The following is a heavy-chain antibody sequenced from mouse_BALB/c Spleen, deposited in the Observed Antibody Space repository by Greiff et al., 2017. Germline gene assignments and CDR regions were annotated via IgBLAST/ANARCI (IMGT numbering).Heavy chain of an antibody. CDR1: GFNIKDYY. V-gene: IGHV14-4*02. D-gene: IGHD1-1*01. CDR3: NARDHYGPSFDY. CDR2: IDPENGDT. J-gene: IGHJ2*01. Sequence: EVQLQQSGAELVRSGASVKLSCTASGFNIKDYYMHWVKQRPEQGLEWIGWIDPENGDTEYAPKFQGKATMTADTSSNTAYLQLSSLTSEDTAVYYCNARDHYGPSFDYWGQGTTLTVSS.